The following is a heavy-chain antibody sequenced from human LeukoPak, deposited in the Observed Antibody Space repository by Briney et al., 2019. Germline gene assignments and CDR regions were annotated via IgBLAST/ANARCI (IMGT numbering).Heavy chain of an antibody. Sequence: QAGGSLRLSCAASGFTFSSYGMHWVRQAPGKGLEWVAFIRYDGSNKYYADSVKGRFTISRDNSKNTLYLQMNSLRAEDTAVYYCAKGPIAARTSNYYYYMDVWGKGTTVTVSS. CDR3: AKGPIAARTSNYYYYMDV. CDR1: GFTFSSYG. D-gene: IGHD6-6*01. J-gene: IGHJ6*03. V-gene: IGHV3-30*02. CDR2: IRYDGSNK.